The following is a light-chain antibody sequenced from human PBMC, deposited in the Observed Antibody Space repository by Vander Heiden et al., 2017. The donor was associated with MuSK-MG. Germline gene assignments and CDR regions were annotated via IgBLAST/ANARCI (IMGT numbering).Light chain of an antibody. CDR3: RQDDSYPWT. J-gene: IGKJ1*01. V-gene: IGKV1-6*01. CDR2: AVS. CDR1: QGIGSD. Sequence: AIQMTQSPSSLSASVGDRVTITCRASQGIGSDLGWYQQKPGKAPALLIYAVSSLDTGVPSRFSGSGSGTDFTLTISSLQPEDFATYYCRQDDSYPWTFGQGTMVEIK.